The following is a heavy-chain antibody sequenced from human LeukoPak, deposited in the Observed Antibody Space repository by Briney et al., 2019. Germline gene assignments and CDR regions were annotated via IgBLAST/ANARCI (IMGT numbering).Heavy chain of an antibody. CDR2: IYYSGST. CDR3: AGDSCSSTSCRRKFDN. V-gene: IGHV4-39*07. Sequence: SETLSLTCTVSGGSITSSNYFWGWIRQSPGKGLEWIGSIYYSGSTYYNPSLKSRVTISVETSKIQFSLKLSSVTAADSAVYYCAGDSCSSTSCRRKFDNWGQGTLVTVSS. CDR1: GGSITSSNYF. J-gene: IGHJ4*02. D-gene: IGHD2-2*01.